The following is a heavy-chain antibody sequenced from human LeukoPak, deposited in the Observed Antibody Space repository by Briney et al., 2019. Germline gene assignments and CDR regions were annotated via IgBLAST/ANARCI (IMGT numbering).Heavy chain of an antibody. CDR1: GFTFSSYA. D-gene: IGHD4-23*01. CDR2: SSSNGGST. Sequence: KTGGSLRLSCAASGFTFSSYAMHWVRQAPGKGLEYVSASSSNGGSTYYANSVKGRFTISRDNSKNTLYLQMGSLRAEDMAVYYCARGHDYGGYDYWGQGTLVTVSS. V-gene: IGHV3-64*01. CDR3: ARGHDYGGYDY. J-gene: IGHJ4*02.